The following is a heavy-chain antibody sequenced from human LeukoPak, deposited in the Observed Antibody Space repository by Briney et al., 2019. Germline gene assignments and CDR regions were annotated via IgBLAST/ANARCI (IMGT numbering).Heavy chain of an antibody. D-gene: IGHD3-10*01. CDR3: ANRYGSGSYLVY. CDR2: ISGSGGST. Sequence: GGTLRLSCAASGFTFSSCGMSWVGQAPGKGLEWVSAISGSGGSTYYADSVKGRFTISRDNSKNTLYLQMNSLRAEDTAVYYCANRYGSGSYLVYWGQGTLVTVSS. J-gene: IGHJ4*02. CDR1: GFTFSSCG. V-gene: IGHV3-23*01.